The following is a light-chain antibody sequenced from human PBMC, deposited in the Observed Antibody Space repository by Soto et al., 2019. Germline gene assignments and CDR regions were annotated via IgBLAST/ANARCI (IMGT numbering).Light chain of an antibody. CDR1: QSISRW. CDR3: QQYSSYSSCT. Sequence: DIQMTQSPSTLSASVGDRVTITCRASQSISRWLAWYLQKPGKAPQLLIYKASNLQDGVPSRFSVSGSGTDFTLTIISLQPDDFATHYCQQYSSYSSCTFGQGTKLEIK. V-gene: IGKV1-5*03. CDR2: KAS. J-gene: IGKJ2*02.